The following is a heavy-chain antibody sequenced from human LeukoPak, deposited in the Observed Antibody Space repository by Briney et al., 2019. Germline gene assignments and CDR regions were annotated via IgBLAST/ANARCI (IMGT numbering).Heavy chain of an antibody. D-gene: IGHD3-22*01. V-gene: IGHV4-39*07. Sequence: PSETLSLTCTVSGGSISSSSYYWGWIRQPPGKGLEWIGSIYYSGSTYYNPSLKSRVTISVDTSKNQFSLKLSSVTAADTAMYYCARATADSSGSYLALYNWFDPWGQGTLVTVSS. CDR1: GGSISSSSYY. J-gene: IGHJ5*02. CDR2: IYYSGST. CDR3: ARATADSSGSYLALYNWFDP.